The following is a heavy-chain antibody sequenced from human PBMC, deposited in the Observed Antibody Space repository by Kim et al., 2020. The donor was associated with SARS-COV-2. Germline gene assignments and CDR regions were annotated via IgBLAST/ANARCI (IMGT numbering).Heavy chain of an antibody. CDR3: ARGLKMWVVAACIRFDP. D-gene: IGHD2-15*01. V-gene: IGHV4-34*01. J-gene: IGHJ5*02. CDR1: GGSFSGYY. Sequence: SETLSLTCAVYGGSFSGYYWSWIRQPPGKGLEWIGEINHSGSTNYNPSLKSRVTISVDTSKNQFSLKLSSVTAADTAVYYCARGLKMWVVAACIRFDPWGQGTLVTVSS. CDR2: INHSGST.